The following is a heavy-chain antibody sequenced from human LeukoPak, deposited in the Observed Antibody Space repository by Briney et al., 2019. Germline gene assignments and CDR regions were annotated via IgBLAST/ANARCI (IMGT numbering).Heavy chain of an antibody. J-gene: IGHJ3*02. D-gene: IGHD3-16*01. CDR1: GFTVTTTY. V-gene: IGHV3-53*01. CDR2: IFGGDDT. CDR3: ARDATWARGLGGAFDI. Sequence: QHGGSLRLSCAASGFTVTTTYMSWVRQAPGKGLEWVSAIFGGDDTYYADSVKGRFTISRDNSKNTLYLQMSSLRGVDTAIYYCARDATWARGLGGAFDIWGQGTMVTVSS.